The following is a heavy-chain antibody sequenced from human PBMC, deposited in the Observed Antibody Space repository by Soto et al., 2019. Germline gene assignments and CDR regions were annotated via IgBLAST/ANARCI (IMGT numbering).Heavy chain of an antibody. Sequence: QVQLVESGGGLVKPGGSLRLSCAASGFTFSDYFMSWIRQAPGKGLECVSYISSSGSTVYYADSVKGRFTISRDNTKNSLYLQMNSLRADDTAVYYCAKNPSSTWSKFDSWGQGALVTVSS. CDR3: AKNPSSTWSKFDS. D-gene: IGHD6-13*01. V-gene: IGHV3-11*01. J-gene: IGHJ4*02. CDR2: ISSSGSTV. CDR1: GFTFSDYF.